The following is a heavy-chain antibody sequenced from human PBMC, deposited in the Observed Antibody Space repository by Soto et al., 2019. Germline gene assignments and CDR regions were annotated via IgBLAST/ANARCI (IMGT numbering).Heavy chain of an antibody. V-gene: IGHV4-34*01. CDR2: INHSGTT. CDR1: GGSLSPYY. CDR3: ARWYYDFWSGLFTHYFDP. J-gene: IGHJ5*02. Sequence: QVQLQQWGAGLLKPSETLSLTCGVYGGSLSPYYWSWIRQTPGKELEWIAEINHSGTTNYNPSLESRVTISIDTSKNQFSLKLTSVTAADTAVYYCARWYYDFWSGLFTHYFDPWGQGTQVTVSS. D-gene: IGHD3-3*01.